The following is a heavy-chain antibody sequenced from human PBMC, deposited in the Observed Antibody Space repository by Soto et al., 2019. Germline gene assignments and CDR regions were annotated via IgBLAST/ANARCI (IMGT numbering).Heavy chain of an antibody. CDR1: GFTFSRYW. CDR2: ILPDGSAT. J-gene: IGHJ4*02. V-gene: IGHV3-74*01. Sequence: AGGSLRLSCAVSGFTFSRYWMHWVRQVPGKGLVWVSNILPDGSATTYADSVRGRFTISREYANNSLYPHMNILAVEDTAVYYCARDVTAEPYDYWGQGTLVTVSS. CDR3: ARDVTAEPYDY.